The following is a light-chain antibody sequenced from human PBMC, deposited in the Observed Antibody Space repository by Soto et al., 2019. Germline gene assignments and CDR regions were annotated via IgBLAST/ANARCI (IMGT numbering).Light chain of an antibody. J-gene: IGLJ3*02. CDR3: AAWDDRLNGV. V-gene: IGLV1-44*01. Sequence: QSVLTQPPSASGTPGQRVTISCSGSRSNIGRNTVNWYQQLPGTAPKLLIYSNNQRPSGVPDRFSGSKSGTSASLAISGLHSEDEADYYCAAWDDRLNGVFGGGTKLTVL. CDR2: SNN. CDR1: RSNIGRNT.